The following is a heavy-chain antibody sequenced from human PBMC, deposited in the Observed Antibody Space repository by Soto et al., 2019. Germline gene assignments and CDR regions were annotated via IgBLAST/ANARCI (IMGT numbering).Heavy chain of an antibody. CDR3: GRDSGGDYVTDFYYYGMDV. CDR2: INPNSGGT. D-gene: IGHD4-17*01. J-gene: IGHJ6*02. CDR1: AYHFTGYY. Sequence: ASVKVPWNAAAYHFTGYYIHWVRQAPGQRREWMGWINPNSGGTNYAQTFQGRVTMTTDTYISTAYMELSRPTSDDTTVYYYGRDSGGDYVTDFYYYGMDVWGQGATVTVSS. V-gene: IGHV1-2*02.